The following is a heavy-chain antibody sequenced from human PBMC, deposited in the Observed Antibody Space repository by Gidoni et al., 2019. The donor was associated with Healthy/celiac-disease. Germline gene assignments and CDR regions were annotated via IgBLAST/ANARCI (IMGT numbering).Heavy chain of an antibody. CDR1: GYTFTSYY. CDR3: ARDYGSGWYGFDY. D-gene: IGHD6-19*01. CDR2: IHPSGGST. V-gene: IGHV1-46*01. Sequence: QVQLVQSGAEVKKPGASVKVSCTASGYTFTSYYMHWVRQAPGQGLEWMGIIHPSGGSTSYAQKFQGRVTMTRDTSTSTVYMELSSLRSEDTAVYYCARDYGSGWYGFDYWGQGTLVTVSS. J-gene: IGHJ4*02.